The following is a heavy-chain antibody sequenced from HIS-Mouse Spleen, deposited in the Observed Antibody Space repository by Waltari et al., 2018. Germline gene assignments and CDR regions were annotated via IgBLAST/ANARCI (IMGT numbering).Heavy chain of an antibody. Sequence: EVQLVESGGGLVKPGGSLRLSCAASGFPFSSYSMNWVRQAPGKGLEWVSSISSSSSYIYYADSVKGRFTISRDNAKNSLYLQMNSLRAEDTAVYYCAREGEGAVRDDAFDIWGQGTMVTVSS. CDR2: ISSSSSYI. J-gene: IGHJ3*02. V-gene: IGHV3-21*01. D-gene: IGHD1-1*01. CDR3: AREGEGAVRDDAFDI. CDR1: GFPFSSYS.